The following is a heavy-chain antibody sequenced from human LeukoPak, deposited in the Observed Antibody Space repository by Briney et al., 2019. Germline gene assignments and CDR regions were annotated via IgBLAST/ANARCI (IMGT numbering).Heavy chain of an antibody. D-gene: IGHD3-10*01. CDR1: GFTFSSYW. J-gene: IGHJ4*02. V-gene: IGHV3-74*01. Sequence: PGGSLRLSCAASGFTFSSYWMHWVRQAPGKGLVWVSRINSDGSSTSYADSVKGRFTISRDNAKNTLYLQMNSLRAEDTAVYYCASGPITYYQLDYWGQGTLVTVSS. CDR3: ASGPITYYQLDY. CDR2: INSDGSST.